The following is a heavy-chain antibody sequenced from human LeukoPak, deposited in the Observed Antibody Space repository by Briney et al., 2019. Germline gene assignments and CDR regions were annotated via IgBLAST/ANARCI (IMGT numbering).Heavy chain of an antibody. CDR2: ISSSGSTI. D-gene: IGHD4-17*01. CDR3: AKDRDYGDYSEYFQH. Sequence: GGSLRLSCAASGFTFSDYYMSWIRQAPGKGLEWVSYISSSGSTIYYADSVKGRFTISRDNAKNSLYLQMNSLRAEDTAVYYCAKDRDYGDYSEYFQHWGQGTLVTVSS. J-gene: IGHJ1*01. V-gene: IGHV3-11*01. CDR1: GFTFSDYY.